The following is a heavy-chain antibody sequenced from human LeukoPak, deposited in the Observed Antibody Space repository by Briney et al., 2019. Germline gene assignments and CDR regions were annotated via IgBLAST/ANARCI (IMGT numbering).Heavy chain of an antibody. CDR2: INPNSGGT. CDR1: GYTFTGYY. Sequence: ASVKVSCKASGYTFTGYYMHWVRQAPGQGLEWMGWINPNSGGTNYAQKFQGRVTMTRDTSISTAYMELSRLRSEDTAVYYCARDPGPTYCGGDCHVLGFDYWGQGTLVTVSS. V-gene: IGHV1-2*02. CDR3: ARDPGPTYCGGDCHVLGFDY. D-gene: IGHD2-21*02. J-gene: IGHJ4*02.